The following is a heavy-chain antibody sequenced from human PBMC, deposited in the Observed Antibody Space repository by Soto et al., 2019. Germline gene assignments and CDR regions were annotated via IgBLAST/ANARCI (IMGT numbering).Heavy chain of an antibody. Sequence: PSETLSLTCTVSGGSISSGDYYWSWIRQPPGKGLEWIGHIYYSGSTNYNPSLKSRVTISVDTSKNQFSLKLSSVTAPDTAVYYCARVGTYYDFWSGHNWFEPWGKGTLVIVSS. D-gene: IGHD3-3*01. CDR1: GGSISSGDYY. J-gene: IGHJ5*02. CDR2: IYYSGST. CDR3: ARVGTYYDFWSGHNWFEP. V-gene: IGHV4-61*08.